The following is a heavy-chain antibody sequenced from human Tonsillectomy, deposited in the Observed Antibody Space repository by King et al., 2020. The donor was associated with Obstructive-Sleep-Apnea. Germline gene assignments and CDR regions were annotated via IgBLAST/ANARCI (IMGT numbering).Heavy chain of an antibody. CDR2: IPYDGSSE. J-gene: IGHJ3*01. V-gene: IGHV3-30*02. Sequence: VQLVESGGGVVQPGESLRLSCAASGFTFSNYGMHWVRQAPGKGLEWVAFIPYDGSSEYFADSVKGRFTISRDNSKNTLSLQMNSLRAEDTAVYYCAKDLGGGYPYAFDVWGQGTMVTVSS. CDR3: AKDLGGGYPYAFDV. CDR1: GFTFSNYG. D-gene: IGHD3-16*02.